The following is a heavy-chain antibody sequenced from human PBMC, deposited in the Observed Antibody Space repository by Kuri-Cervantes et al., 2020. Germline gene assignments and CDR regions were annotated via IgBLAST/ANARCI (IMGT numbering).Heavy chain of an antibody. CDR2: ISSGSDYI. Sequence: GESLKISCAASGFTFSSYAMHWVRQAPGKGLEWVSSISSGSDYIHYADSVKGRFTTSRDNAKNSLYLQMNSLRAEDTAVYYCSRDPRSLDYWAQGTLVTVSS. CDR3: SRDPRSLDY. J-gene: IGHJ4*02. CDR1: GFTFSSYA. V-gene: IGHV3-21*04.